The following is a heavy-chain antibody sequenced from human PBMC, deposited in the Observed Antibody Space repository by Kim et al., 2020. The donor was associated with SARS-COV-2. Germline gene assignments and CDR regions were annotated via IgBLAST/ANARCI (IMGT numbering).Heavy chain of an antibody. J-gene: IGHJ6*02. CDR1: GGSISSGGYY. CDR2: IYYSGST. D-gene: IGHD3-3*01. Sequence: SETLSLTCTVSGGSISSGGYYWSWIRQHPGKGLEWIGYIYYSGSTYYNQSLKSRVTISVDTSKNQFSLKLSSVTTAATAVFYCARVALLRFLDVWGQGTT. V-gene: IGHV4-31*03. CDR3: ARVALLRFLDV.